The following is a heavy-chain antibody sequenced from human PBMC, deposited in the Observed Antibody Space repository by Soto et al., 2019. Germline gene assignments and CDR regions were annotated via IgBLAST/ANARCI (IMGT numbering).Heavy chain of an antibody. J-gene: IGHJ5*02. V-gene: IGHV1-69*01. CDR2: IIPIFGTP. D-gene: IGHD5-18*01. CDR1: GGTFNNYG. Sequence: QVQLVQSGAEVKKPGSSVKVSCKASGGTFNNYGISWVRQAPGQGLEWVGGIIPIFGTPNYAQKFQGRVTITADGSTSTAYMELSSLRSEDTAVYYCARAAYTSMATNWLDPWGQGTLVTVSS. CDR3: ARAAYTSMATNWLDP.